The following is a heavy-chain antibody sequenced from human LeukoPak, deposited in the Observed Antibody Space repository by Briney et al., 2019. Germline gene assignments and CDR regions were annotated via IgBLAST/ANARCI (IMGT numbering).Heavy chain of an antibody. CDR2: ISWNSGSI. CDR1: GFTFDDYA. V-gene: IGHV3-9*01. J-gene: IGHJ3*02. Sequence: GGSLRLSCAASGFTFDDYAMHWVRQAPGKGLEWVSGISWNSGSIGYADSVKGRFTISRDNAKNSLYLQMNSLRAEDTALYYCAEDPSGVGATWGAFDIWGQGTMVTVSS. CDR3: AEDPSGVGATWGAFDI. D-gene: IGHD1-26*01.